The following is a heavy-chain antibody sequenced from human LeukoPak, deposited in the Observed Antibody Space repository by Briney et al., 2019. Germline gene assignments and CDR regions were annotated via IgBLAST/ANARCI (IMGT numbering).Heavy chain of an antibody. J-gene: IGHJ4*02. Sequence: ASVKVSCKASGYTFTGYYMHWVRQAPGQGLEWMGRINPNSGGTNYAQKFQGRVTMTRDTSISTAYMELSRLRSDDTAVYYRARGGVYDYVWGSYRIDYWGQGTLVTVSS. D-gene: IGHD3-16*02. V-gene: IGHV1-2*06. CDR1: GYTFTGYY. CDR2: INPNSGGT. CDR3: ARGGVYDYVWGSYRIDY.